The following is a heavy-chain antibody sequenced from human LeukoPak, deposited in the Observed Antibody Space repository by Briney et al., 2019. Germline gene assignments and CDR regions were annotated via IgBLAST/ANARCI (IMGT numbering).Heavy chain of an antibody. CDR2: IYTSGST. V-gene: IGHV4-4*09. Sequence: SETLSLTCTVSGGSISSYYWSWIRQPPGKGLEWIGYIYTSGSTNYDLSLKSRVTISVDTSKNQFSLKLSSVTAADTAVYYCARQVTYWFDPWGQGTLVTVSS. J-gene: IGHJ5*02. CDR3: ARQVTYWFDP. D-gene: IGHD3-10*01. CDR1: GGSISSYY.